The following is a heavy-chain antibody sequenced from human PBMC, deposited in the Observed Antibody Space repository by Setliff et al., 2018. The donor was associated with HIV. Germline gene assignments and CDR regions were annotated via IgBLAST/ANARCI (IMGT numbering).Heavy chain of an antibody. CDR2: INHSGST. CDR3: ARHSFPFGGKGVDY. V-gene: IGHV4-39*01. Sequence: SETLSLTCTVSGGSISSSSYYWGWIRQPPGKGLEWIGEINHSGSTSYNPSLTSRVTMSVDTSKNQFSLRLSSVTAADTAVYYCARHSFPFGGKGVDYWGQGTLVTVSS. CDR1: GGSISSSSYY. D-gene: IGHD2-15*01. J-gene: IGHJ4*02.